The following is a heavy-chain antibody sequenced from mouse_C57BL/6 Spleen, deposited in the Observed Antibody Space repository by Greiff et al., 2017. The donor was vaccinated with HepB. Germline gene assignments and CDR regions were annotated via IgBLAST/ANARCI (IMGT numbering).Heavy chain of an antibody. J-gene: IGHJ2*01. Sequence: QVQLQQSGPELVKPGASVKISCTASGYAFSSSWMNWVKQRPGKGLEWIGRIYPGGGDTNYTGKFKGMATLTADKSSSTAYRQLSSLTSEDSAVYCGAREDDYGSSHDFEGWGQGTTLTVAS. V-gene: IGHV1-82*01. CDR3: AREDDYGSSHDFEG. CDR2: IYPGGGDT. D-gene: IGHD1-1*01. CDR1: GYAFSSSW.